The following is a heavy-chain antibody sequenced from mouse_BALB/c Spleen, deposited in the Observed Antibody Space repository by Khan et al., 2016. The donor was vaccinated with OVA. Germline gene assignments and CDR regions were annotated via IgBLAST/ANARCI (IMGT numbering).Heavy chain of an antibody. D-gene: IGHD2-1*01. CDR3: TRDGNYAHWYFDV. CDR1: GFSFSSYT. V-gene: IGHV5-6-4*01. J-gene: IGHJ1*01. Sequence: EVQLVESGGGLVKPGGSLKLSCAASGFSFSSYTMSWVRQTPEKRLEWVATISSGSTYTYSPDSVKGRFTISRDNAKNNLYLQMSSLRSEDTAIYYCTRDGNYAHWYFDVWGAGTTVTVSS. CDR2: ISSGSTYT.